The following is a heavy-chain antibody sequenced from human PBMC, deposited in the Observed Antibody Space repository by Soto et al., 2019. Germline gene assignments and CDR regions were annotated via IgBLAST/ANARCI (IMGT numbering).Heavy chain of an antibody. V-gene: IGHV4-39*01. CDR2: VYYTGTT. CDR3: ARNWNLALVPAAYFDS. D-gene: IGHD2-2*01. Sequence: SETLSLTCTVSNFSVLTSIYYWASIRQPPGKGLEWVGTVYYTGTTYYNPSLQSRVTISIDTSKNQFSLNLNSVTAADTAVYYCARNWNLALVPAAYFDSWGQGTLVTVYS. J-gene: IGHJ4*02. CDR1: NFSVLTSIYY.